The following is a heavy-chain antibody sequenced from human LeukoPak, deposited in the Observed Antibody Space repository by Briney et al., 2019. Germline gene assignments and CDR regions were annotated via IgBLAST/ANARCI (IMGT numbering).Heavy chain of an antibody. Sequence: SETLSLTCTVSGYSISSGYNWGWIRQPPGKGLEWVGNIYQSGSTNYNPSLKSRVTISLDTSKNQFSLRLSSVTAADTAVYYCARASVLLSAGYWGQGTLVTVSS. CDR1: GYSISSGYN. CDR2: IYQSGST. V-gene: IGHV4-38-2*02. D-gene: IGHD3-16*01. CDR3: ARASVLLSAGY. J-gene: IGHJ4*02.